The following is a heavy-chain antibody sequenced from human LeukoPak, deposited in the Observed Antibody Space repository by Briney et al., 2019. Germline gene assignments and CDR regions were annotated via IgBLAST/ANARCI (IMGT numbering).Heavy chain of an antibody. CDR3: ASPLEGSGSYYLRY. J-gene: IGHJ4*02. CDR1: GYTFTGYY. CDR2: IIPMLGIT. V-gene: IGHV1-69*02. Sequence: GASVKVSCKASGYTFTGYYMHWVRQAPGQGLEFMGRIIPMLGITNYAQKFQARVTIIAEKSTNTAYMELSSLRSEGTAVYYCASPLEGSGSYYLRYWGQGTLLIVSS. D-gene: IGHD3-10*01.